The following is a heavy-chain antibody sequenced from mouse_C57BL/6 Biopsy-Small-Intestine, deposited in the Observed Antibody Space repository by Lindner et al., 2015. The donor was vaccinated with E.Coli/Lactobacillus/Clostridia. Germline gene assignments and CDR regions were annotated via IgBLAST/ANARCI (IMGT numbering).Heavy chain of an antibody. D-gene: IGHD1-1*01. CDR1: GYAFSNYW. Sequence: VQLQESGAELVKPGASVKISCKASGYAFSNYWMNWVKQRPGKGLEWIGQIYPGDGDTNYNGKFMGKATLTADKSSSTAYMQLSSLTSEDSAVYFCARRDSYGNNPDWYFDVWGTGTTVTVSS. CDR2: IYPGDGDT. CDR3: ARRDSYGNNPDWYFDV. J-gene: IGHJ1*03. V-gene: IGHV1-80*01.